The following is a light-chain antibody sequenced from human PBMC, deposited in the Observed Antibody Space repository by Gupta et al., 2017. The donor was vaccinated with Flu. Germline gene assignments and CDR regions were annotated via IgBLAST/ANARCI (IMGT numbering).Light chain of an antibody. CDR2: KAS. V-gene: IGKV1-5*03. CDR3: QQSWT. CDR1: QSISSW. J-gene: IGKJ1*01. Sequence: DIQMTQSPSTLSASVGDRVTITCRASQSISSWLAWYQQKPGKAPKLLIYKASSLESGVPSRFSGSGSGTEFTRTISSLQPDDFATDDGQQSWTFGQGTKVEIK.